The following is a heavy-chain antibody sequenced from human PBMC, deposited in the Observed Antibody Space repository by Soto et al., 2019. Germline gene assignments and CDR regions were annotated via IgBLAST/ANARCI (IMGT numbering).Heavy chain of an antibody. V-gene: IGHV1-69*13. CDR1: GGTFSSYA. CDR3: ARPRITGTTFYYYGMDV. D-gene: IGHD1-7*01. J-gene: IGHJ6*02. Sequence: ASVKVSCKASGGTFSSYAISWVRQAPGQGLEWMGGIIPIFGTANYAQKFQGRVTITADESTSTAYMELSSLRSEDTAVYYCARPRITGTTFYYYGMDVWGQGTTVTVS. CDR2: IIPIFGTA.